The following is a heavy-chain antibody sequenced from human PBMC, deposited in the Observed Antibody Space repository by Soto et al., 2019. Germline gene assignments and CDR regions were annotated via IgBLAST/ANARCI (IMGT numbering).Heavy chain of an antibody. J-gene: IGHJ4*02. D-gene: IGHD6-13*01. V-gene: IGHV3-30*18. CDR3: AKGSSSWYGLFDY. CDR1: GFTFSSYA. CDR2: TSYDGSKQ. Sequence: QVQLVESGGGVVQPGRSLTLSCAASGFTFSSYAMHWVRQAPGKGLEWVACTSYDGSKQYYADSVQGRFTVSRDDSKNTLYVHMSSLRAEDTAVYYCAKGSSSWYGLFDYWGRGTLVTVSS.